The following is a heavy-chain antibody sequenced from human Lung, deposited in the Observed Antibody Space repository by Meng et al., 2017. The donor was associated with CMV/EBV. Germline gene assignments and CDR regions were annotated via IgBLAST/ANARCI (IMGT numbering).Heavy chain of an antibody. CDR1: GFTFSSYA. Sequence: SLKISCAASGFTFSSYAMHWVRQAPGTGLEWVAVISYDGSNKYYADSVKGRFTMTRDKSKNTLYLQMNSRRAEDTAVYYCARDLSYYDSSGYRFDYWGQGTXVTVSS. D-gene: IGHD3-22*01. V-gene: IGHV3-30*04. CDR2: ISYDGSNK. CDR3: ARDLSYYDSSGYRFDY. J-gene: IGHJ4*02.